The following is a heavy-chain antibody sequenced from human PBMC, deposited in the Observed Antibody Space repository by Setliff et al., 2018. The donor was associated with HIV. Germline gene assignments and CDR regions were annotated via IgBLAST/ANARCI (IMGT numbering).Heavy chain of an antibody. V-gene: IGHV3-9*01. Sequence: GGSLRLSCAASGFSFDDYAMHWVRQAPGQGLEWVSGISWNSGSIGYADSVKGRFTISRDNAKNTLYLQMNSMRAEDTAVYYCARGARGYSYGWGQGTLVTVSS. J-gene: IGHJ4*02. D-gene: IGHD5-18*01. CDR1: GFSFDDYA. CDR3: ARGARGYSYG. CDR2: ISWNSGSI.